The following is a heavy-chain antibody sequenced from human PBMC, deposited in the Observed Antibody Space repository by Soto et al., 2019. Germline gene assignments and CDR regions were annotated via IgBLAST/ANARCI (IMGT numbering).Heavy chain of an antibody. CDR3: ARDRVAAAGTKGRFDP. CDR2: IIPIFGTA. D-gene: IGHD6-13*01. V-gene: IGHV1-69*06. J-gene: IGHJ5*02. CDR1: GGTFSSYA. Sequence: QVQLVQSGAEVKKPGSSVKVSCKASGGTFSSYAISWVRQAPGQGLEWMGGIIPIFGTANYAQKFQGRVTMTADKSTSTAYMELSSLRAEDTAGYYGARDRVAAAGTKGRFDPWGQGTLVTVSS.